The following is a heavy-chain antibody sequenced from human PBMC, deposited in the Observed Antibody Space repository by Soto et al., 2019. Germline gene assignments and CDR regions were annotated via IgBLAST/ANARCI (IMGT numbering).Heavy chain of an antibody. V-gene: IGHV1-69*01. Sequence: QVQLVQSGAEVKKPGSSVKVSCKASGGTFSSYAITWVRQAPGQGLEWMGGIIPIFGTANYAQKFQGRVTITADESLTTAYMERSSLRSEDTAVYYCARDFPSSSSDPWGQGTLVTVSS. CDR3: ARDFPSSSSDP. J-gene: IGHJ5*02. CDR1: GGTFSSYA. CDR2: IIPIFGTA.